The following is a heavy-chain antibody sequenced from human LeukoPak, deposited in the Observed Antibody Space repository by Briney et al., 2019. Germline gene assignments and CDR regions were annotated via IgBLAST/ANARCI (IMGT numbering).Heavy chain of an antibody. CDR1: GFTFSTYW. D-gene: IGHD2-21*02. CDR2: INQDASEI. CDR3: ATDRDNSDWQKRFDS. Sequence: GGSLRLSCAASGFTFSTYWMNWYRQAPGKGLEWVGNINQDASEINYVDSVRGRFTISRDNAKNSLHLQMNSLRAEDTAVYYCATDRDNSDWQKRFDSWGRGTLVTVSS. V-gene: IGHV3-7*01. J-gene: IGHJ4*02.